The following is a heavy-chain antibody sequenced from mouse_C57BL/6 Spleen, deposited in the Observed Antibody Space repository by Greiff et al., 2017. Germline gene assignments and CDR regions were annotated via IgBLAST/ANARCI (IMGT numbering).Heavy chain of an antibody. Sequence: QVQLQQPGAELVKPGASVKLSCKASGYTFTSYWMHWVKQRPGRGLGWIGRIDPNSGGTKYNEKFKSKATLTVDKPSSTAYMQLSSLTSEDSAVYYCARSSSYDAMDYWGKGTSVTVSS. V-gene: IGHV1-72*01. J-gene: IGHJ4*01. D-gene: IGHD1-1*01. CDR1: GYTFTSYW. CDR3: ARSSSYDAMDY. CDR2: IDPNSGGT.